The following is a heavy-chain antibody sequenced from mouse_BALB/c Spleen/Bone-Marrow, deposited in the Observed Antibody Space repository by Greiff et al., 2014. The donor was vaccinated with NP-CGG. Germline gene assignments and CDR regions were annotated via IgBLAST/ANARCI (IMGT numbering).Heavy chain of an antibody. V-gene: IGHV14-4*02. CDR3: NAGETGPFAY. J-gene: IGHJ3*01. D-gene: IGHD4-1*01. Sequence: VQLQQPGAELVRSGASVKLSCTASGFNIKDYYMHWVKQRPEQGLEWIGWIDPENGDTEYAPKFQGKATMTADTSSNTAYLQLSSLTSEDTAVHYCNAGETGPFAYWGQGTLVTVSA. CDR1: GFNIKDYY. CDR2: IDPENGDT.